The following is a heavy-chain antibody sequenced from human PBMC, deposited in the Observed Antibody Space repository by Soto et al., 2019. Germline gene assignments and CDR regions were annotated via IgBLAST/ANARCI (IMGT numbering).Heavy chain of an antibody. CDR1: GFTFSDYG. J-gene: IGHJ5*02. V-gene: IGHV3-23*01. D-gene: IGHD3-22*01. Sequence: VGSLRLSCAASGFTFSDYGMSWVRQAPGKGLEWVSSISGSGGSRYYADSVKGRFTISRDNSKNTLYLQMNSLRAEDTAVYYCAKSPAYYYDSSGVNWFDPWGQGTLVTVPQ. CDR3: AKSPAYYYDSSGVNWFDP. CDR2: ISGSGGSR.